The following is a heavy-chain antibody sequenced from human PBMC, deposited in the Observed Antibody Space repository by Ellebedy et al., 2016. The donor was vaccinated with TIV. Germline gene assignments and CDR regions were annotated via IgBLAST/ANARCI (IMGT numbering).Heavy chain of an antibody. J-gene: IGHJ4*02. CDR3: ARQPSSYYCSGGSCYSDY. CDR2: IYYSGST. Sequence: SETLSLTXTVSGGSISSSSYYWGWIRQPPGKGLEWIGSIYYSGSTYYNPSLKSRVTISVDTSKNQFSLKLSSVTAADTAVYYCARQPSSYYCSGGSCYSDYWGQGTLVTVSS. D-gene: IGHD2-15*01. CDR1: GGSISSSSYY. V-gene: IGHV4-39*01.